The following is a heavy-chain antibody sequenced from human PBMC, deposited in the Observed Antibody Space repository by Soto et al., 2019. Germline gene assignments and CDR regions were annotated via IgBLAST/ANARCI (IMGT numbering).Heavy chain of an antibody. Sequence: GSLRLSCADSGFRFSSYSMSWVRQTPGKGLEWVAAITATGDRTYYADSVTGRFTISRDNSKKTHYLQMTSLRAEDTAMYYCATMNGYFEYWGQGTTVTVYS. CDR3: ATMNGYFEY. CDR2: ITATGDRT. CDR1: GFRFSSYS. D-gene: IGHD3-22*01. J-gene: IGHJ4*02. V-gene: IGHV3-23*01.